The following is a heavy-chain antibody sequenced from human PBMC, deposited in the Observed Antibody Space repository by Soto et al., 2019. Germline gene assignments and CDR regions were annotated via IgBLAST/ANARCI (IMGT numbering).Heavy chain of an antibody. V-gene: IGHV6-1*01. J-gene: IGHJ6*03. CDR1: GDSVSSNSAA. CDR3: AGNTSLQWYYMDD. Sequence: SQTLSLTCAISGDSVSSNSAAWNWIRQSPSRGLEWLGRTYYRSRWYNDYAVSVKSRITVNPDTSKNQFSLHLNSVTPEDTAVYYCAGNTSLQWYYMDDWDKGTMVTVSS. D-gene: IGHD1-7*01. CDR2: TYYRSRWYN.